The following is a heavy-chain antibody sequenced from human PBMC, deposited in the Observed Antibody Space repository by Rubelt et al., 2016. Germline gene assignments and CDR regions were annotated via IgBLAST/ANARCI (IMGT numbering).Heavy chain of an antibody. CDR3: ARCPNYYGSGSYCPFDY. J-gene: IGHJ4*02. D-gene: IGHD3-10*01. V-gene: IGHV4-34*01. CDR1: GGSFSGYY. Sequence: QVQLQQWGAGLLKPSETLSLTCAVYGGSFSGYYWSWIRQPPGKGLEWIGEINHSGSTNYNPSLKSRVTVSVDTSKNQFSLKLSLVTAADTAVYYCARCPNYYGSGSYCPFDYWGQGTLATVSS. CDR2: INHSGST.